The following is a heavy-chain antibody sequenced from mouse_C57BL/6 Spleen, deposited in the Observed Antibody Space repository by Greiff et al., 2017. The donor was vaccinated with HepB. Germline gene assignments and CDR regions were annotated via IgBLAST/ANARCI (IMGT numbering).Heavy chain of an antibody. CDR2: INPSNGGT. J-gene: IGHJ1*03. D-gene: IGHD1-1*01. CDR3: ARCYYGSSLHWYFDV. CDR1: GYTFTSYW. Sequence: VQLQQPGTELVKPGASVKLSCKASGYTFTSYWMHWVKRRPGQGLEWIGNINPSNGGTNYNEKFKSKATLTVDKSSSTAYMQLSSLTSEDSAVYYCARCYYGSSLHWYFDVWGTGTTVTVSS. V-gene: IGHV1-53*01.